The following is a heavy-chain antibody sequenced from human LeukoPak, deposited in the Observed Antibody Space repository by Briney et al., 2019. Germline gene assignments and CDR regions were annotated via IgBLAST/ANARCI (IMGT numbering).Heavy chain of an antibody. Sequence: SETLSLTCSVSGDSVSRSDSYWDWIRQPPGKGLEWIGYIYYSGSTNYNPSLKSRVTISVDTSKNQFSLKLSSVTAADTAVYYCASFEYSSSYYFDYWGQGTLVTVSS. J-gene: IGHJ4*02. CDR2: IYYSGST. D-gene: IGHD6-6*01. V-gene: IGHV4-61*08. CDR3: ASFEYSSSYYFDY. CDR1: GDSVSRSDSY.